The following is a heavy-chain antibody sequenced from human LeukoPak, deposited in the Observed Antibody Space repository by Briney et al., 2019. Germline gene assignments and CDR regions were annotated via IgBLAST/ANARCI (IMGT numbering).Heavy chain of an antibody. D-gene: IGHD6-13*01. CDR2: TNAHGTSA. J-gene: IGHJ6*03. CDR1: LFTFNNYW. CDR3: LAGYYYYYMDV. V-gene: IGHV3-74*01. Sequence: GGALRLSCAPSLFTFNNYWMHWGRQAPGKGGGWVARTNAHGTSANYADSVKGRFIISRDNANNTLYLQMNGLRDEDTGVYYALAGYYYYYMDVWGKGTTVTVSS.